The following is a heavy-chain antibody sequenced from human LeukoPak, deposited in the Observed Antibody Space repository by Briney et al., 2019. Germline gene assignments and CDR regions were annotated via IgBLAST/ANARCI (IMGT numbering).Heavy chain of an antibody. CDR2: IYSGGDT. D-gene: IGHD3-16*01. CDR3: ARALHSYGLSYYFDL. Sequence: GGSLRLSCEASGFVVRKNHMGWVRQAPGKGLEWVSLIYSGGDTSYADSVKGRFTISRDRSKNTLYLQMKSLRAEDTAVYFCARALHSYGLSYYFDLWGQGTLLTVSS. V-gene: IGHV3-53*01. CDR1: GFVVRKNH. J-gene: IGHJ4*01.